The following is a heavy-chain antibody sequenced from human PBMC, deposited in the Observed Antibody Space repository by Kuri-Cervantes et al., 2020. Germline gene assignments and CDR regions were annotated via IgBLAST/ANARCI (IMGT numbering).Heavy chain of an antibody. J-gene: IGHJ3*02. CDR3: AKARGPVWFGELLYPHDAFCI. V-gene: IGHV3-23*01. D-gene: IGHD3-10*01. CDR1: GFSFSSYG. Sequence: GGSLRLSCAASGFSFSSYGMHWVRQAPGKGLEWVSAISGSGGSTYYADSVKGRFTIYRDNSKNTLYLQMNSLRAEDTAVYYCAKARGPVWFGELLYPHDAFCILGQWTMVTVSS. CDR2: ISGSGGST.